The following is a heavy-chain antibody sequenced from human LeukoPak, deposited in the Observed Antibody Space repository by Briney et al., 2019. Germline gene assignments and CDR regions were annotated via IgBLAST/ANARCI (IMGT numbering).Heavy chain of an antibody. J-gene: IGHJ4*02. Sequence: GGSLRLSCVTSGFTFSGYWMHWVRQAPGKGLEWVSYISSSGSTIYYADSVKGRFTISRDNAKNSLYLQMNSLRAEDTAVYYCARDGEDDYGDYGAYFDYWGQGTLVTVSS. D-gene: IGHD4-17*01. CDR2: ISSSGSTI. CDR3: ARDGEDDYGDYGAYFDY. CDR1: GFTFSGYW. V-gene: IGHV3-11*01.